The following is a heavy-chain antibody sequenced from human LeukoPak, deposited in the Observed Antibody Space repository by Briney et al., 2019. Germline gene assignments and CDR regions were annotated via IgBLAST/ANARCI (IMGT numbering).Heavy chain of an antibody. D-gene: IGHD2-2*02. Sequence: PGGSLRLSCEASGFIFSTYAMSRVRQAPGKGLEWVSAIGGSAGGAFYADSVKGRFTISRDNSKNTLYLQMNSLRAEDTAIYYCAKKGCTSISCYNNFWGQGTLVTVSS. CDR3: AKKGCTSISCYNNF. V-gene: IGHV3-23*01. CDR2: IGGSAGGA. J-gene: IGHJ4*02. CDR1: GFIFSTYA.